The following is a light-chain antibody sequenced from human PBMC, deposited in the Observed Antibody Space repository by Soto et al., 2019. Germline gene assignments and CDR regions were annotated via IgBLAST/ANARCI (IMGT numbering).Light chain of an antibody. CDR2: EDN. CDR1: SSDVGGYNF. V-gene: IGLV2-14*01. J-gene: IGLJ3*02. CDR3: SSYTSSNTLV. Sequence: QSALTQPASVSVSPGQSITISCTGTSSDVGGYNFVSWYQQHPGKAPKLMIYEDNKRPSGVSNRFSGSKSANTASLTISGLHAEDEADYYCSSYTSSNTLVFGGGTKVTVL.